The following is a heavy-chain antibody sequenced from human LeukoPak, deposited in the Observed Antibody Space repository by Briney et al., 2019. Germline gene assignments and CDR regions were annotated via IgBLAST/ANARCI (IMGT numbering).Heavy chain of an antibody. V-gene: IGHV3-23*01. Sequence: GGSLRLSCAASGFTFSNYAMTWVRQAPGKGLEWVSAISGSGGSTHYADSVKGRFTISRDNSKNTLYLQMNSLRAEDTAVYYCAKGLYGSGTVTCDYWGQGTLVTVSS. CDR2: ISGSGGST. CDR1: GFTFSNYA. D-gene: IGHD3-10*01. CDR3: AKGLYGSGTVTCDY. J-gene: IGHJ4*02.